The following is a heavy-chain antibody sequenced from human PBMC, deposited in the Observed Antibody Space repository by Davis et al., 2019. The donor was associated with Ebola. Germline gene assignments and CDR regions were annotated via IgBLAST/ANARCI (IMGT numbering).Heavy chain of an antibody. D-gene: IGHD1-1*01. CDR2: IMGSGGGVST. CDR1: GFTFSSFP. J-gene: IGHJ2*01. CDR3: AKSGYKTGWHDVYFDL. V-gene: IGHV3-23*01. Sequence: PGGSLRLSCAAAGFTFSSFPMSWVRQAPGKGLEWVSTIMGSGGGVSTYYADSVKGRFTISRDNSENKLYLQMNNLRAEDTAVYYCAKSGYKTGWHDVYFDLWGRGTQVTVSS.